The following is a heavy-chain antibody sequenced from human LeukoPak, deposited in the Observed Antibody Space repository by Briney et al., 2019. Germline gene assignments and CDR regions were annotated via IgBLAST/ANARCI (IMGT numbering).Heavy chain of an antibody. V-gene: IGHV3-30*04. CDR1: GFTFSTYP. D-gene: IGHD1-26*01. Sequence: PGGSLRLSCEASGFTFSTYPIHWVRQAPGKGLEWVAVISTDGKNTYYGDSVKGRFTICRDNSKNRMYLQMNSLRSEDTAVYYCAKDLSPSGSYFWGYYFDYWGQGTLVTVSS. CDR3: AKDLSPSGSYFWGYYFDY. J-gene: IGHJ4*02. CDR2: ISTDGKNT.